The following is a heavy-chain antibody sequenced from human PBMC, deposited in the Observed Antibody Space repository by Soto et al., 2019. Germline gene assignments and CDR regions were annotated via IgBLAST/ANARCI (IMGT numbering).Heavy chain of an antibody. CDR3: AKDLAYYDFYSKPDLRYLKSQPKEPPKGNCFDP. CDR1: GFTFSSYG. D-gene: IGHD3-3*01. J-gene: IGHJ5*02. Sequence: GGSLRLSCAASGFTFSSYGMHWVRQAPGKGLEWVAVISGSGGSTYYADSVKGRFTISRDNSKNTLYLQMNSLRAEDTAVYYCAKDLAYYDFYSKPDLRYLKSQPKEPPKGNCFDPWGQGTLVTVSS. V-gene: IGHV3-23*01. CDR2: ISGSGGST.